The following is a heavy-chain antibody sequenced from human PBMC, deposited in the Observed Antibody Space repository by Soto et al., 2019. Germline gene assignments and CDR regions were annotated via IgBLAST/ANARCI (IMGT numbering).Heavy chain of an antibody. CDR2: ISAYNGNT. Sequence: ASVKVSCKASGYTFTSYGISWVRQAPGQGLEWMGWISAYNGNTNYAQKLQGRVTMTTDTSTSTAYMELRSLRSDDTAVYYCARVWKYYDFWSGYYTGDPFDIWGEGTMVTVS. V-gene: IGHV1-18*01. J-gene: IGHJ3*02. CDR3: ARVWKYYDFWSGYYTGDPFDI. CDR1: GYTFTSYG. D-gene: IGHD3-3*01.